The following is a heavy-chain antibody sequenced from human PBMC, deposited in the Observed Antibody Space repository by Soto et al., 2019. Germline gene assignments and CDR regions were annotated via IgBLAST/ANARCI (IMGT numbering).Heavy chain of an antibody. D-gene: IGHD3-10*01. CDR3: ATSYGSGYRAFDF. CDR1: GDTFNFYS. CDR2: VNPILSMS. J-gene: IGHJ4*02. Sequence: QVQLVQSGAEVKRPGSSVKVSCKASGDTFNFYSINSVRQAPGLGLEWMGRVNPILSMSNYAQRFQGRVTMTADKPTSTAYMELSGLRSEDTAIYHCATSYGSGYRAFDFWGQRALVTVSS. V-gene: IGHV1-69*04.